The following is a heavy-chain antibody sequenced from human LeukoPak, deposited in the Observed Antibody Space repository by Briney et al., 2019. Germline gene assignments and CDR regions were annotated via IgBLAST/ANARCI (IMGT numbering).Heavy chain of an antibody. D-gene: IGHD3-10*01. Sequence: AAVKVSCKASGYTFTSYAMHWGRQAPGQRLEWMGWINAGNGNTKYSQEFQGRVTITRDTSASTAYMELSSLRSEDMAVYYCARGWFDDAFDIWGQGTMVTVSS. CDR3: ARGWFDDAFDI. J-gene: IGHJ3*02. V-gene: IGHV1-3*03. CDR2: INAGNGNT. CDR1: GYTFTSYA.